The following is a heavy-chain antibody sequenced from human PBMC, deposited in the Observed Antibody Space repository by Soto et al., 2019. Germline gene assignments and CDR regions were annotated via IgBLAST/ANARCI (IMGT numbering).Heavy chain of an antibody. CDR2: IYYSGST. CDR1: GGSISSYC. V-gene: IGHV4-59*12. D-gene: IGHD3-22*01. Sequence: SETLSLTCTVSGGSISSYCWSWIRQPPGKGLEWIGYIYYSGSTNYNPSLKSRVTISVDTSKNQFSLKLSSVTAADTAVYYCARWVNYYDSSGSSWFDPWGQGALVTVSS. J-gene: IGHJ5*02. CDR3: ARWVNYYDSSGSSWFDP.